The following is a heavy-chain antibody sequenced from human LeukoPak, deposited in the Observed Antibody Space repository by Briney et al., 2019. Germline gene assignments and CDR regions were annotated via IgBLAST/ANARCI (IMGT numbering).Heavy chain of an antibody. J-gene: IGHJ4*02. Sequence: PGGSLEISCQGPGSSFTNYWIGWVRRLSGKGREWMGIIYPGDSDTRYSPSFQGQVTISADKSINPLYLQWSSLKASDTAMYYCAASTYGSGSYVGFDSWGQGTLLTVSS. CDR2: IYPGDSDT. CDR3: AASTYGSGSYVGFDS. CDR1: GSSFTNYW. D-gene: IGHD3-10*01. V-gene: IGHV5-51*01.